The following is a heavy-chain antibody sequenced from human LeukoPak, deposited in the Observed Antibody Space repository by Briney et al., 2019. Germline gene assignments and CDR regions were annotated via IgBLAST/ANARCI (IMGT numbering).Heavy chain of an antibody. CDR1: GFTSSRYS. CDR3: ASDLGDSTQPPYPFDAFDI. J-gene: IGHJ3*02. Sequence: PGGSLRLSCAVSGFTSSRYSMSWVRHAPGKGLGWVANIKQEGSETYYMDSGKGRLTISRDNAKNSLYLQMDSLRAEDTAVYYCASDLGDSTQPPYPFDAFDIWGQGTMVTVSS. CDR2: IKQEGSET. D-gene: IGHD2/OR15-2a*01. V-gene: IGHV3-7*01.